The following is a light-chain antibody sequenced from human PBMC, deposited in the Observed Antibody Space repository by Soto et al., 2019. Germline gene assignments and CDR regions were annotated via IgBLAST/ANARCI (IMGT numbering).Light chain of an antibody. Sequence: DIQMTQSPSSLSASVGDRVIITCRASQGINSWLAWYQKKPGRTPKLLIYAASSLQNGVPSRFSGSESGTDFTLTISNLQPEDCAIYFCQQANSFPITFGQGTRLEIK. CDR3: QQANSFPIT. J-gene: IGKJ5*01. V-gene: IGKV1-12*01. CDR2: AAS. CDR1: QGINSW.